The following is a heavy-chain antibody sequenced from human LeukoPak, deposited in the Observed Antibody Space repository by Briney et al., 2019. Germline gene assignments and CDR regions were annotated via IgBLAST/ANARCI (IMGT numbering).Heavy chain of an antibody. D-gene: IGHD5-18*01. J-gene: IGHJ6*02. CDR2: IYSGGST. CDR1: GFTASSNY. CDR3: ARGIPSTDYYYGMDV. Sequence: PGGSLRLSCAASGFTASSNYMSWVRQAPGKGLEWVSVIYSGGSTYYADSVKGRFTISRDNSKNTLYLQMNSLRAEDTAVYYCARGIPSTDYYYGMDVWGQGTTVTVSS. V-gene: IGHV3-66*01.